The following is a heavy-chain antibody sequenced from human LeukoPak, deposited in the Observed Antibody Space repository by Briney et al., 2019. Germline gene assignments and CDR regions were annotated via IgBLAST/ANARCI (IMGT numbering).Heavy chain of an antibody. D-gene: IGHD1-26*01. CDR3: ARDVGATFNWSPTDY. V-gene: IGHV3-48*01. Sequence: GGSLRLSCAASGFTFSSYSMNWVRQAPGKGLEWVSYITSSSSTIYYADSVKGRFTISRDNAKNSLYLQMNSLRAEDTAVYYCARDVGATFNWSPTDYWGQGTLVTVSS. CDR2: ITSSSSTI. CDR1: GFTFSSYS. J-gene: IGHJ4*02.